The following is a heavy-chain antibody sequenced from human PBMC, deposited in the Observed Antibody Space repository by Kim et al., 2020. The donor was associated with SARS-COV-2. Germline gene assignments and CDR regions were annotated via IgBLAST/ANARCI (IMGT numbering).Heavy chain of an antibody. CDR1: GGSISSSSYY. D-gene: IGHD7-27*01. CDR2: IYYSGST. Sequence: SETLSLTCTVSGGSISSSSYYWGWIRQPPGKGLEWIGSIYYSGSTYYNPSLKSRVTISVDTSKNQFSLKLSSVTAADTAVYYCAALLGVGGDTGDPSLSDYWGQGTLVTVSS. V-gene: IGHV4-39*01. J-gene: IGHJ4*02. CDR3: AALLGVGGDTGDPSLSDY.